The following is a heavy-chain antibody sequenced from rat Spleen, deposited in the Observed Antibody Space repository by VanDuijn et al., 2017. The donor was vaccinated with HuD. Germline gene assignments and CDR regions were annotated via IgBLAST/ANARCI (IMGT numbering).Heavy chain of an antibody. CDR1: GLSLSTNS. J-gene: IGHJ2*01. CDR3: ASPRARYYYDGTYSSPFDH. Sequence: QVQLKESGPGLVQPSQTLSLTCTVSGLSLSTNSVSWIRQPPGKGLEWMGVIWTNGGTDYNSAFKSRLTINRDTSKSQVFLKMNTLQSEDTAMYFCASPRARYYYDGTYSSPFDHWGQGVMVTVSS. V-gene: IGHV2-47*01. D-gene: IGHD1-12*02. CDR2: IWTNGGT.